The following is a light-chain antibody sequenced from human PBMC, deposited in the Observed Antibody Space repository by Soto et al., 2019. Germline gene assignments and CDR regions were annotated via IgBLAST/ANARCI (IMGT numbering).Light chain of an antibody. Sequence: DIQMTQSPSSLSASVGDRVTITCRASQSISSYLNWYQQKPGKAPKLLIYAASSLQSGVPSRFCGSGSGTDFTLTISSLQPEDFATYYCEQSYSTHTFGPGTKVDIK. CDR2: AAS. V-gene: IGKV1-39*01. J-gene: IGKJ3*01. CDR1: QSISSY. CDR3: EQSYSTHT.